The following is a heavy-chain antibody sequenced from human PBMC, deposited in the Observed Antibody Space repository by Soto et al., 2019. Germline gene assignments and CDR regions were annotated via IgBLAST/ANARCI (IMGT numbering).Heavy chain of an antibody. V-gene: IGHV4-39*01. Sequence: SETLSLTCTVSGGSISSSSYYWGWIRQPPGKGLEWIGSIYYSGSTYYNPSLKSRVTISVDTSKNQFSLKLSSVTAADTAVYYCATNRNYDILTGYYGPMDYWGQGTLVTVSS. CDR2: IYYSGST. CDR1: GGSISSSSYY. D-gene: IGHD3-9*01. J-gene: IGHJ4*02. CDR3: ATNRNYDILTGYYGPMDY.